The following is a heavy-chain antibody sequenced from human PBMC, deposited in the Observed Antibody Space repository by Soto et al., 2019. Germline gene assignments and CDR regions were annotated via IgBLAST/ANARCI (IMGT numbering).Heavy chain of an antibody. Sequence: QITLKESGPTLVKPTQTLTLTCTFSGFSLSTSGVGVGWIRQPPGKALEWLALIYWDDDKRYSPSLKSRLTITKKTSKNQVVLTMTNRTPVDKAKYYCALTRKLRYFDWSKTHFDYWGQETLFTVSS. CDR2: IYWDDDK. J-gene: IGHJ4*02. V-gene: IGHV2-5*02. CDR3: ALTRKLRYFDWSKTHFDY. CDR1: GFSLSTSGVG. D-gene: IGHD3-9*01.